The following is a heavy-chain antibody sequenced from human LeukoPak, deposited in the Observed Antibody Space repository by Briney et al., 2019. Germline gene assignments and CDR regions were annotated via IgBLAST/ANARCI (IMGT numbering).Heavy chain of an antibody. V-gene: IGHV3-9*01. Sequence: GRSLRLSCAASGFTFDDYAMHWVRQAPGKGLEWVSGISWNSGSIGYADSVKGRFTISRDNAKNSLYLQMNSLRAEDTALYYCAGRIAAAGDDAFDIWGQGTMVTVSS. CDR2: ISWNSGSI. CDR3: AGRIAAAGDDAFDI. J-gene: IGHJ3*02. D-gene: IGHD6-13*01. CDR1: GFTFDDYA.